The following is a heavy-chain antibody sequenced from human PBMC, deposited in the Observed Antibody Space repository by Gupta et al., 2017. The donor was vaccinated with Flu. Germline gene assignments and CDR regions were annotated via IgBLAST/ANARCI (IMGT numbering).Heavy chain of an antibody. CDR1: SA. Sequence: SAIHWVRQAPGKGLEWVGRIRSKANIYATAYAATLRGRFTISRDDSKNTASLQMKNLKTEDTALDYCAKAWDRATRPFDFWGQGTLVTVSS. V-gene: IGHV3-73*01. D-gene: IGHD6-6*01. CDR2: IRSKANIYAT. CDR3: AKAWDRATRPFDF. J-gene: IGHJ4*02.